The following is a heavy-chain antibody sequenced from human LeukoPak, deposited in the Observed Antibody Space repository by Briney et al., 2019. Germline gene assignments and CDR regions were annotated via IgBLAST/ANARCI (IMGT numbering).Heavy chain of an antibody. CDR1: GFTFSSYG. CDR2: IWYDGSNK. D-gene: IGHD3-10*01. Sequence: GGSLRLSCAASGFTFSSYGMHWVRQAPGKGLEWVAVIWYDGSNKYYADSVKGRFTISRDNSKNTLYLQMNSLRAEDTAVYYCVGSVGVGLGYFDYWGQGTLVTVSS. V-gene: IGHV3-33*01. J-gene: IGHJ4*02. CDR3: VGSVGVGLGYFDY.